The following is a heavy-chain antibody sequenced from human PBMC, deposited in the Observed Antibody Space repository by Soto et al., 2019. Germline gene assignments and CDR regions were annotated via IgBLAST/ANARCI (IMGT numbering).Heavy chain of an antibody. CDR2: INLNSGHT. CDR1: GYPFTTYD. J-gene: IGHJ4*02. Sequence: QVQLVQSGAEVKKPGASVKVSCKASGYPFTTYDISWLRQAAGQGLEWMGWINLNSGHTDYAQRFQGRVTMTRNTSITTAYMELTSLSSEDTAVYYCARGRGWRDYWGQGTLVTVSS. V-gene: IGHV1-8*01. D-gene: IGHD6-19*01. CDR3: ARGRGWRDY.